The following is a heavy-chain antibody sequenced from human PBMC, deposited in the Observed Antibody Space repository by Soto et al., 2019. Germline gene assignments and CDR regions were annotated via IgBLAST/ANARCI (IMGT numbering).Heavy chain of an antibody. CDR1: GDSVSSNSAA. CDR2: TYYRSKWYN. J-gene: IGHJ4*02. CDR3: ARVGYCSGGSCYMPFDY. Sequence: PSQTLSLTCAISGDSVSSNSAAWSWIRQSPSRSLEWLGRTYYRSKWYNDYAISVKSRITINPDTSKNQFSLQLNSVTPEDTAVYYCARVGYCSGGSCYMPFDYWGQGTLVTVSS. V-gene: IGHV6-1*01. D-gene: IGHD2-15*01.